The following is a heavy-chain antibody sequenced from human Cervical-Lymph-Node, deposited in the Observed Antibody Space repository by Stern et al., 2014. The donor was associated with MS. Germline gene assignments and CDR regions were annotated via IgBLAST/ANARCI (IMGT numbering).Heavy chain of an antibody. J-gene: IGHJ4*02. D-gene: IGHD4-17*01. CDR1: GYTFTSYG. CDR3: AKDGDDYGDYVDDAHFYFDY. CDR2: ISAYNGNT. V-gene: IGHV1-18*01. Sequence: QVQLVQSGAEVKKPGASVKVSCKASGYTFTSYGISWVRQAPGQGLEWMGWISAYNGNTNYAQKLQGRVTMTTDTSTRTGYMELRSLRSDDTAVYYRAKDGDDYGDYVDDAHFYFDYWGQGTLGTVSP.